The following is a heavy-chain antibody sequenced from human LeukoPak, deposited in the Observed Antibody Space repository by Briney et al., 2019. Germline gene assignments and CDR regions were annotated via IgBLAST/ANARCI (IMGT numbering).Heavy chain of an antibody. CDR3: ARGRGCNNTSCYHALLFDY. Sequence: QPGGSLRLSCAASGFTFSSYDMHWVRQATGKGLEWVSAVGTAGDTYYAGSVKGRFSTSRENGKNSLYLQMNSLRAGDTAMYYCARGRGCNNTSCYHALLFDYWGQGTLVTVSS. V-gene: IGHV3-13*01. CDR2: VGTAGDT. CDR1: GFTFSSYD. D-gene: IGHD2-2*01. J-gene: IGHJ4*02.